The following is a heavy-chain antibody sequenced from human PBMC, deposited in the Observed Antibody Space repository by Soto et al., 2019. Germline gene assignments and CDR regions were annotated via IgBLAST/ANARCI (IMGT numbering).Heavy chain of an antibody. D-gene: IGHD1-20*01. CDR3: ARGPPTGVTGTYYYYYGMDV. J-gene: IGHJ6*02. CDR1: GGTFSSYA. CDR2: IIPIFGTA. Sequence: SVKVSCKASGGTFSSYAISWVRQAPGQGLEWMGGIIPIFGTANYAQKFQGRVTITADESTSTAYMELSSLRSEDTAVYYCARGPPTGVTGTYYYYYGMDVWGQGTTVTVSS. V-gene: IGHV1-69*13.